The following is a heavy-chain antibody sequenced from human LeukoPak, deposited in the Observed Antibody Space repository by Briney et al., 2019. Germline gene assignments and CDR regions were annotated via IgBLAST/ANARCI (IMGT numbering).Heavy chain of an antibody. CDR2: ISGSGGST. CDR3: AKDVSYCTSTSCATWFDP. D-gene: IGHD2-2*01. Sequence: GGSLRLSCAASGFTFSSYDMSWVRQAPGRGLEWVSTISGSGGSTYYADSLQGRFTISRGNSKNTLYLQMNILRAEDTAIYYCAKDVSYCTSTSCATWFDPWGQGTLVTVSS. V-gene: IGHV3-23*01. CDR1: GFTFSSYD. J-gene: IGHJ5*02.